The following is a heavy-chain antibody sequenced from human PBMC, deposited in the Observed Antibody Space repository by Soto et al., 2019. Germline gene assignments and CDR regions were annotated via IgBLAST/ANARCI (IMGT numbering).Heavy chain of an antibody. CDR2: IYPGDSDT. D-gene: IGHD4-4*01. Sequence: EVQLVQSGAEVKKPGESLKSSCKGSGYSFTSYWIGWVRQMPGKGLEWMGIIYPGDSDTRYSPSFQGQVSISVEKSISTVYLQWSSLKASDTAMYYCAKTEYSDYVDYCGQGTLVTVSS. V-gene: IGHV5-51*03. CDR1: GYSFTSYW. J-gene: IGHJ4*02. CDR3: AKTEYSDYVDY.